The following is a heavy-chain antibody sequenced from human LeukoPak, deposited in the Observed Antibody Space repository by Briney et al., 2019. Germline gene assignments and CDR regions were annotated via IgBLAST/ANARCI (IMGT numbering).Heavy chain of an antibody. CDR1: GYTFTSYD. J-gene: IGHJ4*02. CDR2: MNPNSGNT. D-gene: IGHD3-10*01. CDR3: ARPSGSYYNPLDY. Sequence: GASVKVSCKASGYTFTSYDINWVRQAPGQGLEWMGWMNPNSGNTGYAQKFQGRVTMTRNTSISTAYMELSSLRSEDTAMYYCARPSGSYYNPLDYWGQGTLVTVSS. V-gene: IGHV1-8*01.